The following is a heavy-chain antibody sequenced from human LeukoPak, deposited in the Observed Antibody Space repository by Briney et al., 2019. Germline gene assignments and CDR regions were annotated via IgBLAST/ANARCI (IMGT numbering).Heavy chain of an antibody. D-gene: IGHD1-1*01. CDR2: IYYRGNT. V-gene: IGHV4-59*01. J-gene: IGHJ4*02. CDR3: ARAGNNWSFDY. Sequence: SETLSLTCTVSGDSISIYYWSWIRQPPGKGLEWIGYIYYRGNTNYNPSLKSRVTMAVDTSKNQFSLKVSSVTAADTAVYYCARAGNNWSFDYWGQGTLVTVSS. CDR1: GDSISIYY.